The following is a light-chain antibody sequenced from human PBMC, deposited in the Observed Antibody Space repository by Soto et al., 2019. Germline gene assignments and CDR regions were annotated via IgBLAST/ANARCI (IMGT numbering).Light chain of an antibody. CDR1: QRVSSY. J-gene: IGKJ4*01. V-gene: IGKV3-11*01. Sequence: EIVLTQSPATLSLSPGARATLSCRASQRVSSYLAWYQQKPGQAPRLLIYDASNRATGIPARFSGSGSGTDFTLTIGSLEPEDFAVYYCQQRSNWRGLTFCGGTKVEIK. CDR3: QQRSNWRGLT. CDR2: DAS.